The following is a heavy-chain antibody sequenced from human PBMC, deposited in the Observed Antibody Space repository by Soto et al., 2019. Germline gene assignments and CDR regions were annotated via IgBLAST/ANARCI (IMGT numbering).Heavy chain of an antibody. Sequence: PSQTLSLTGAISGDSVSSNSAAWNWIRQSPSRGLEWLGRTYYRSRWYNDYAVSVKSRITVNPDTSKNQFSLHLNSVTPEDTAVDYCAGTTSLQWYYMDVWDKGTTVTVSS. J-gene: IGHJ6*03. CDR2: TYYRSRWYN. D-gene: IGHD1-7*01. CDR3: AGTTSLQWYYMDV. V-gene: IGHV6-1*01. CDR1: GDSVSSNSAA.